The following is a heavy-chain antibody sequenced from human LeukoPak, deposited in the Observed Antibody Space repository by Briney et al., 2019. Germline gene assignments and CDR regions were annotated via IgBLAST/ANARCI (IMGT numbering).Heavy chain of an antibody. D-gene: IGHD1-26*01. V-gene: IGHV4-34*01. J-gene: IGHJ5*02. CDR3: AGSIVGATRGFDP. CDR2: INHSGST. CDR1: GGSFSGYY. Sequence: PSETLSLTCAVYGGSFSGYYWSSIRQPPGKGLEWIGEINHSGSTNYNPSLKSRVTISVDTSKNQFSLKLSSVTAADTAVYYCAGSIVGATRGFDPWGQGTLVTVSS.